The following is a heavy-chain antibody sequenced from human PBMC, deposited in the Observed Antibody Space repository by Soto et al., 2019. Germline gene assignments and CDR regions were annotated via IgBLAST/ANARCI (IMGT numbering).Heavy chain of an antibody. CDR1: GGSITRSTYY. CDR3: ERRSDAVLLGSFYYPMDV. Sequence: SETLSLTCTITGGSITRSTYYWGWIRQPPGKGLEWIGNIYDRGSTYYSPSLKSRVTISLDMSKTQFSLKLTSVTAADTAVYYCERRSDAVLLGSFYYPMDVWGQGTTVTGS. CDR2: IYDRGST. V-gene: IGHV4-39*01. J-gene: IGHJ6*02. D-gene: IGHD1-26*01.